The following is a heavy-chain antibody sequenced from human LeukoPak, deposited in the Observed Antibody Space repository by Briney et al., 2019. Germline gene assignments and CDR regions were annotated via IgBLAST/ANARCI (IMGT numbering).Heavy chain of an antibody. J-gene: IGHJ6*03. CDR1: GGSFSGYY. CDR2: ISHSGST. V-gene: IGHV4-34*01. D-gene: IGHD5-24*01. Sequence: SETLSLTCAVYGGSFSGYYWRWIRQPPGKGLEWIGRISHSGSTNYNPSLKSRVTLSVDTSNNQFSLKLNSVTAADTAVYYCARERMATITLTVPLSRRKRGGYMDVWGKGTTVTVSS. CDR3: ARERMATITLTVPLSRRKRGGYMDV.